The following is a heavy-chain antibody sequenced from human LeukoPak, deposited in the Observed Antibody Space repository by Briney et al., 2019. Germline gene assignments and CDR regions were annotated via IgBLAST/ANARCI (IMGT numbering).Heavy chain of an antibody. J-gene: IGHJ5*02. D-gene: IGHD4-17*01. V-gene: IGHV4-4*07. CDR2: IYTSGST. Sequence: SETLSLTCTVSGGSISSYYWSWIRQPAGKGLEWIGRIYTSGSTNYNPSPKSRVTMSVDTSKNHFSLKLSSVTAADPAVYYCARDYGDYENWFDPWGQGTLVTVSS. CDR3: ARDYGDYENWFDP. CDR1: GGSISSYY.